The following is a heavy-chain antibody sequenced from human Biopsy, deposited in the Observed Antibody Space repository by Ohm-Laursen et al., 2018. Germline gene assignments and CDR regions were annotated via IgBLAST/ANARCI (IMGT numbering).Heavy chain of an antibody. CDR1: GYTFTDYY. V-gene: IGHV1-2*02. CDR3: AGERDP. CDR2: IDTINGGA. Sequence: ASVKVSCKASGYTFTDYYVNWVRQAPGHGLEWMGWIDTINGGARYAQKFQGRVTMTRDTSISTAYMELSRLTSDDTAVYYCAGERDPWGQGTLVTVSS. J-gene: IGHJ5*02.